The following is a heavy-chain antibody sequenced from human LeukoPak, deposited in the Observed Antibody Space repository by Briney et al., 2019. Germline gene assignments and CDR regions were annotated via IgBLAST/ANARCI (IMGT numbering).Heavy chain of an antibody. CDR3: ARDVPTVQLWRTDAFDI. Sequence: GGSLRLSCTVSGFTVSSNSMSWVRQAPGKGLEWVSFIFSSTHYSDSVKGRFTISRDNSKNTLYLQMNSLRAEDTAVYYCARDVPTVQLWRTDAFDIWGQGTMVTVSS. J-gene: IGHJ3*02. CDR1: GFTVSSNS. V-gene: IGHV3-53*01. D-gene: IGHD5-18*01. CDR2: IFSST.